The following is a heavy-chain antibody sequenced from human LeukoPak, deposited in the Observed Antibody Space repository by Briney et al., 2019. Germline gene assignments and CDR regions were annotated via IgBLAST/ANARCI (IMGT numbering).Heavy chain of an antibody. CDR1: GFTFSTYW. CDR2: IKQDGSEK. V-gene: IGHV3-7*05. J-gene: IGHJ2*01. CDR3: TRDYCGGNCYPYWYFGL. Sequence: PRGSLRLSCAASGFTFSTYWMSWVRQAPGKGLEWVANIKQDGSEKYYVDSVKGRFTISRDNARNSLYLQMNSLRAEDTAVYYCTRDYCGGNCYPYWYFGLWGRGTLVTVSS. D-gene: IGHD2-15*01.